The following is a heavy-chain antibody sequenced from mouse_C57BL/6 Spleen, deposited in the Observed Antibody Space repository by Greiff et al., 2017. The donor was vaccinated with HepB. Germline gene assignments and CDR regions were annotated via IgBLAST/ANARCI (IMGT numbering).Heavy chain of an antibody. Sequence: VQLQQPGAELVRPGSSVKLSCKASGYTFTSYWMHWVKQRPIQGLEWIGNIDPSDSETHYNQKFKDKATLTVDKSSSTAYMQLSSLTSEDSAVYYCARRVYYSNYFWYFDVWGTGTTVTVSS. J-gene: IGHJ1*03. CDR2: IDPSDSET. V-gene: IGHV1-52*01. D-gene: IGHD2-5*01. CDR3: ARRVYYSNYFWYFDV. CDR1: GYTFTSYW.